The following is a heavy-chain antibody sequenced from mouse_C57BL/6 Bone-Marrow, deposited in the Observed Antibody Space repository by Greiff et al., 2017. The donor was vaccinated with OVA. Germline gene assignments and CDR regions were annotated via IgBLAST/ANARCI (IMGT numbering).Heavy chain of an antibody. CDR3: ARPYYYGSSYSFAY. D-gene: IGHD1-1*01. V-gene: IGHV1-18*01. CDR2: INPNNGGT. J-gene: IGHJ3*01. Sequence: VHVKQSGPELVKPGASVKIPCKASGYTFTDYNMDWVKQSHGKSLEWIGDINPNNGGTIYNQKFKGKATLTVDKSSSTAYMELRSLTSEDTAVYYGARPYYYGSSYSFAYWGQGTLVTVSA. CDR1: GYTFTDYN.